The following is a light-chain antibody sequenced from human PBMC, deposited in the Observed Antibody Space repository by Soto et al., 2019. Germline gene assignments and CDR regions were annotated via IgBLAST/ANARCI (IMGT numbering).Light chain of an antibody. Sequence: ETLLTQSPGTLSLSPGERASLSCRASQSVSSDFLAWYQQRPGQAPRLLIYGASSRATGIPERFSGSGSGTDFTLTISRLEPEDFAVYYCQQYGTSSYTFGQGSKL. CDR1: QSVSSDF. V-gene: IGKV3-20*01. CDR3: QQYGTSSYT. CDR2: GAS. J-gene: IGKJ2*01.